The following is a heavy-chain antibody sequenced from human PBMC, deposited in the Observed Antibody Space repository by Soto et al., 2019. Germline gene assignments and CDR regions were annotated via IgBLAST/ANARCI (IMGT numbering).Heavy chain of an antibody. Sequence: PSETLSLTCAVYGGSIISASYSWNWIRQSPGRGLEWIGHIYSSGSTYYNPSLKSRVSISVDTSNNQFSLKLTSVTAADTAVYFCAREDAARIERRFDAWGQGILVTVSS. CDR3: AREDAARIERRFDA. J-gene: IGHJ5*02. CDR1: GGSIISASYS. CDR2: IYSSGST. V-gene: IGHV4-31*11. D-gene: IGHD6-6*01.